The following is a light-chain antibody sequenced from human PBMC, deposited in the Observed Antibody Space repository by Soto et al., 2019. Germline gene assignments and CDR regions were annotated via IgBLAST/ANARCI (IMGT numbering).Light chain of an antibody. Sequence: EIVLTQSPATLSLSPGERATLSCRASQSVSSYLAWYQQKPGQAPRLLMYDVSNRATGIPASFSGSGSGTDFTLTITSIEPEDFAVYYCQQYDTYFRYTFGQGTKLDIK. CDR2: DVS. CDR1: QSVSSY. CDR3: QQYDTYFRYT. V-gene: IGKV3-11*01. J-gene: IGKJ2*01.